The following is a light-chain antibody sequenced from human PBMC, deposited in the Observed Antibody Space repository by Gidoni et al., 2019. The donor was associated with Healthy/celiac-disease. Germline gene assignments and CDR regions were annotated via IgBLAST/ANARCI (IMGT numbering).Light chain of an antibody. Sequence: EIVLTQSPATLSLSPGERATLSCRASQSVSSYLAWYQQKPGQAPRLLIYDASNRATGIPARFSGSGAGKEVNLTISRLEAEEFAGYYCQYGVTFGQGTRLEIK. J-gene: IGKJ5*01. CDR1: QSVSSY. CDR2: DAS. V-gene: IGKV3-11*01. CDR3: QYGVT.